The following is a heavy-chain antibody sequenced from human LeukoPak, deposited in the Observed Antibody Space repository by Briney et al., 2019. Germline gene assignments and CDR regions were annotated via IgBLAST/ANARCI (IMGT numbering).Heavy chain of an antibody. J-gene: IGHJ4*02. Sequence: PGGSLRLSCAASGFTFSSYGMHWVRQAPGKGLEWVAVISYDGSNKYYADSVKGRSTISRDNSKNTLYLQMNSLRAEDTAVYYCAKDLPMYYYGSGSSPPDYWGQGTLVTVSS. CDR3: AKDLPMYYYGSGSSPPDY. D-gene: IGHD3-10*01. CDR2: ISYDGSNK. V-gene: IGHV3-30*18. CDR1: GFTFSSYG.